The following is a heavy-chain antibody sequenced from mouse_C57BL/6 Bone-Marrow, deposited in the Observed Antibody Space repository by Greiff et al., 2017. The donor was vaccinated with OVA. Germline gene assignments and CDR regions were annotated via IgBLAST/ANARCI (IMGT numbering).Heavy chain of an antibody. CDR1: GYTFTSYG. CDR2: IYPRSGNT. Sequence: VKLVESGAELARPGASVKLSCKASGYTFTSYGISWVKQRTGQGLEWIGEIYPRSGNTYYNEKFKGKATLTADKSSSTAYMELRSLTSEDSAVYFCAREGVWLRRDHWGQGTTLTVSS. CDR3: AREGVWLRRDH. V-gene: IGHV1-81*01. J-gene: IGHJ2*01. D-gene: IGHD2-2*01.